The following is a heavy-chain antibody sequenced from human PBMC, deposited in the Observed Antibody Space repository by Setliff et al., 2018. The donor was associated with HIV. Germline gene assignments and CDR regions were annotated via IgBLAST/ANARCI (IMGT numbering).Heavy chain of an antibody. CDR2: IFYSGIT. CDR1: GGSFTSRSYY. J-gene: IGHJ3*02. V-gene: IGHV4-39*01. D-gene: IGHD3-3*01. CDR3: ARSKTFYDFWGGYYTHGAFKI. Sequence: PSETLSLTCTVSGGSFTSRSYYWGWIRQPPGKGLEWTGSIFYSGITYYNPSLKSRVTISVDTSKNQFSLSLTSVTAADTAVYYCARSKTFYDFWGGYYTHGAFKIWGLGTMVTVSS.